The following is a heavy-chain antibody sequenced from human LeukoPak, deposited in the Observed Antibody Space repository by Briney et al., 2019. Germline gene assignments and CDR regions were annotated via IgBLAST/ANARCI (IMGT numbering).Heavy chain of an antibody. V-gene: IGHV3-13*01. CDR2: IGTAGDT. CDR3: ARARPTLDLDY. Sequence: GSLRLSCAASGFTFSSYDMHWVRQATGKGLEWVSAIGTAGDTYYPGSVKGRFTISRENAKNSLYLRMNGLRAGDTAVYYCARARPTLDLDYWGQGTLVTVSS. CDR1: GFTFSSYD. J-gene: IGHJ4*02. D-gene: IGHD4-17*01.